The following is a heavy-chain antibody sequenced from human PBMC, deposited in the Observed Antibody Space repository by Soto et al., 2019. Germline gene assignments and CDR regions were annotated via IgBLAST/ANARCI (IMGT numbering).Heavy chain of an antibody. Sequence: AAVKVSCKASGYTFTSYGISWVRQAPGQGLEWMGWISAYSGNTNYGQKLQGRVTMTTDTPTSTAYMELRSLRSDDTAVYYCASNFYGGEYYYYSGMDVWGQGPTVPVS. J-gene: IGHJ6*02. CDR1: GYTFTSYG. CDR2: ISAYSGNT. D-gene: IGHD3-10*01. V-gene: IGHV1-18*04. CDR3: ASNFYGGEYYYYSGMDV.